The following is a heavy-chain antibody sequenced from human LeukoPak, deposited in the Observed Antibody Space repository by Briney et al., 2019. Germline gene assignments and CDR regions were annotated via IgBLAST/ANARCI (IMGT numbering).Heavy chain of an antibody. D-gene: IGHD3-10*01. CDR2: ISYDGSDK. J-gene: IGHJ4*02. Sequence: GGSLRLSCAASGFTFSSYAMHWVRQAPGKGLEWVAVISYDGSDKYYADSVKGRFTISRDNSKNTLYLQMNSLRAEDTAVYYCARAGEGDYFDYWGQGTLVTVSS. V-gene: IGHV3-30-3*01. CDR3: ARAGEGDYFDY. CDR1: GFTFSSYA.